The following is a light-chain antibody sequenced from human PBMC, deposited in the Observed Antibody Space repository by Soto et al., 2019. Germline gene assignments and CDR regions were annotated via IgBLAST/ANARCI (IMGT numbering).Light chain of an antibody. CDR1: SRDVGGFDY. CDR2: DVN. CDR3: SSYSTGRTVL. J-gene: IGLJ2*01. Sequence: QSALTQPASGSRSPGQSITISSTGTSRDVGGFDYVSWYQQHPGKAPKLMIYDVNNRPSGISDRFSGSKSGNTASLTISGLQAEDEADYYCSSYSTGRTVLFGGGTKLTVL. V-gene: IGLV2-14*03.